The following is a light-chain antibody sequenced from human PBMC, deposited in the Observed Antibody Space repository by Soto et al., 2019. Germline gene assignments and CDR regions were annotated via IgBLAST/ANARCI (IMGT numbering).Light chain of an antibody. CDR1: QSVSSSY. Sequence: EIVLTQSPGTLSLSPGERATLSCRASQSVSSSYLAWYQQKPAQAPRLLIYGASSRATGMPDRFSGSGSGTDFTLTISRLEPEDFAVYYCQQYGSSPAITFGQGTRLEIK. CDR2: GAS. V-gene: IGKV3-20*01. CDR3: QQYGSSPAIT. J-gene: IGKJ5*01.